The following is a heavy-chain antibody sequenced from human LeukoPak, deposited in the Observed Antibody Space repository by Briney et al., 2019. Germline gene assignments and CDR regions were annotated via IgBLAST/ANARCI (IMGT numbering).Heavy chain of an antibody. V-gene: IGHV3-23*01. CDR1: GFTFSSYS. CDR2: ISGSGGST. Sequence: GGSLRLSCAASGFTFSSYSMNWVRQAPGKGLEWVSAISGSGGSTYYADSVKGRFTISRDNSKNTLYLQMNSLRAEDTAVYYCARSRERITIFGVVTPFDYWGQGTLVTVSS. CDR3: ARSRERITIFGVVTPFDY. J-gene: IGHJ4*02. D-gene: IGHD3-3*01.